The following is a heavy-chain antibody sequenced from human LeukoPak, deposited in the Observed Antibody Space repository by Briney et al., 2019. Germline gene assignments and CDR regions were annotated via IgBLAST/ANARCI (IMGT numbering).Heavy chain of an antibody. CDR3: FTIAAG. CDR2: ISYDGSNK. D-gene: IGHD6-13*01. J-gene: IGHJ4*02. CDR1: GFTLSSYA. Sequence: PGGSLRLSCAASGFTLSSYAMHGVRQAPGRGLEGVAVISYDGSNKYYADSVKGRFTISRDNAKNTLYLQMNSLRAEDTAVYYCFTIAAGGGQGTLVTVSS. V-gene: IGHV3-30-3*01.